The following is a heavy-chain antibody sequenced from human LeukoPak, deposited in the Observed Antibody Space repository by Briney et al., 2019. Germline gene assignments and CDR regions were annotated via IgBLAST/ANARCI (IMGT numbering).Heavy chain of an antibody. CDR2: GDHFGGA. J-gene: IGHJ4*02. V-gene: IGHV4-59*08. CDR3: ARLSDLYNGTYLLDS. D-gene: IGHD1-26*01. Sequence: RSSETLSLTCSVSGNSVSSYYWSWIRQPPGKGLEWVGYGDHFGGAIYNPSLKSRVTISVDTSNNQFSLRLTSVTAADTAVYHCARLSDLYNGTYLLDSWSQGTLVTVPS. CDR1: GNSVSSYY.